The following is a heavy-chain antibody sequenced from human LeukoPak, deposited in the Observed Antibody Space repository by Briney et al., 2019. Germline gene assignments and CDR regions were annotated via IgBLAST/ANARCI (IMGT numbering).Heavy chain of an antibody. J-gene: IGHJ6*03. V-gene: IGHV7-4-1*02. Sequence: ASVKVSCKVSGYTLTFSNYVMNWVRQAPGQGLEWMGWVNSKTGKPTYAQGFTGRFVFSLDTSVSTAYLQISSLKAEDTAVYYCARGVEDDAYYYYYMDVWGKGTTVTVSS. CDR1: GYTLTFSNYV. D-gene: IGHD1-1*01. CDR2: VNSKTGKP. CDR3: ARGVEDDAYYYYYMDV.